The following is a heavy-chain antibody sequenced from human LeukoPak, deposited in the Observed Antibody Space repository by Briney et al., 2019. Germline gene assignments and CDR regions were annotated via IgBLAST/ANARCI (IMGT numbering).Heavy chain of an antibody. J-gene: IGHJ4*02. CDR1: GFTFSGYA. D-gene: IGHD1-26*01. CDR3: ARDDRYGGHLDY. CDR2: VSSGGSST. V-gene: IGHV3-23*01. Sequence: GGSLRLSCAASGFTFSGYAMSWVRQAPGKGLEWVSTVSSGGSSTYYADSVKGRFTISRDNSKNTLYLQMNSLRAEDTAVYYCARDDRYGGHLDYWGQGTLVTVSS.